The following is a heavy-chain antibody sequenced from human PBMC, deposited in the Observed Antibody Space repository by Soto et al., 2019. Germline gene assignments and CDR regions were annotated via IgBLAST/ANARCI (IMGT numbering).Heavy chain of an antibody. CDR3: AKDRDIVVVPAAMLDAFDI. D-gene: IGHD2-2*01. J-gene: IGHJ3*02. CDR1: GFTFSSYA. CDR2: ISGSGGST. V-gene: IGHV3-23*01. Sequence: GGSLRLSCAASGFTFSSYAMSWVRQAPGKGLEWVSAISGSGGSTYYADSVKGRFTISRDNSKNTLYLQMNSLRAEDTAVYYCAKDRDIVVVPAAMLDAFDIWGQGAMVTVSS.